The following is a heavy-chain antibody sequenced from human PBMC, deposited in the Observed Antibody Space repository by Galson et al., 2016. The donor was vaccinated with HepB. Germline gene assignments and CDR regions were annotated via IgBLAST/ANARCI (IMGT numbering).Heavy chain of an antibody. D-gene: IGHD2-15*01. Sequence: QSGAEVKMPGESLRISCKGSGYSFTNYWIAWVRQMPGKGLEWMGIIYPGDSDPRYSPSLQGQVTISADKSINTAYLQWSSLTASDTAVYYCARTHSGGTDYYYYAMDVWGQGTTVTVSS. CDR2: IYPGDSDP. J-gene: IGHJ6*02. CDR1: GYSFTNYW. V-gene: IGHV5-51*01. CDR3: ARTHSGGTDYYYYAMDV.